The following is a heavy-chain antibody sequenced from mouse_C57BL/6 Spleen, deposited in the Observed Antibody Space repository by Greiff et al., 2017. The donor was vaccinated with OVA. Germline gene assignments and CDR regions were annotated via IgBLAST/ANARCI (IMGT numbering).Heavy chain of an antibody. D-gene: IGHD2-10*01. CDR1: GYTFTEYT. CDR2: FYPGSGSI. J-gene: IGHJ3*01. CDR3: ARHEPYYGNYAY. V-gene: IGHV1-62-2*01. Sequence: VHLVESGAELVKPGASVKLSCKASGYTFTEYTIHWVKQRSGQGLEWIGWFYPGSGSIKYNEKFKDKATLTADKSSSTVYMELSRLTSEDSAVYFCARHEPYYGNYAYWGQGTLVTVSA.